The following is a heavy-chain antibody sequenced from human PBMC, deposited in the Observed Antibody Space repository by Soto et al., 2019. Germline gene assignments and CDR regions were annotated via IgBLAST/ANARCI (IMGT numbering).Heavy chain of an antibody. CDR2: VYYRGRT. D-gene: IGHD6-6*01. CDR3: AGELSNSPEYFDF. Sequence: SETLSLTWTVSGGSISSDYYYWSWIRQPPGKGLERLGYVYYRGRTAYNPSRTSRIIISIDTCKNQFSLSLNSLNAADTAVYYCAGELSNSPEYFDFWGLGTLVT. CDR1: GGSISSDYYY. V-gene: IGHV4-30-4*01. J-gene: IGHJ4*02.